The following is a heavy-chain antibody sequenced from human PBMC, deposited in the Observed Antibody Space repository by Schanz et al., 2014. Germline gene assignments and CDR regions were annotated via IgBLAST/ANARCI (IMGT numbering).Heavy chain of an antibody. CDR3: ASADYTNYFDY. CDR2: ISYDGRSK. D-gene: IGHD4-4*01. CDR1: GFKFSIYA. V-gene: IGHV3-30*04. Sequence: MQVVESGGGSVQPGRSLRLSCAASGFKFSIYAMHWVRQAPGKGLEWVAVISYDGRSKDYADSVKGRFTISRDNSKNTVFLQMNSLRGEDTAVYYCASADYTNYFDYWGQGTLVTVSS. J-gene: IGHJ4*02.